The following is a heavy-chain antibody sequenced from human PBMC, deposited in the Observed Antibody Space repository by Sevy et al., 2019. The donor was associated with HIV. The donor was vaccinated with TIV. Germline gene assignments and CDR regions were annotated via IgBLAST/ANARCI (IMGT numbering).Heavy chain of an antibody. CDR3: ARDRSSGYTDS. CDR1: GDSISNYY. D-gene: IGHD3-22*01. J-gene: IGHJ5*01. Sequence: SETLSLTCTVSGDSISNYYWSWIRQPPGKGLEWIGYIYYSGSTNYNPSLKSRVTISVDTSKNQFSLKLSSVTAADTAVYYCARDRSSGYTDSWGHGTLVTVSS. CDR2: IYYSGST. V-gene: IGHV4-59*01.